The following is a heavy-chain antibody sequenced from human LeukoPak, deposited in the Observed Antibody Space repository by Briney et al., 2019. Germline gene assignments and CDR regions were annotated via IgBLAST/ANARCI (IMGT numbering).Heavy chain of an antibody. V-gene: IGHV3-33*06. CDR1: GFTFSSYG. CDR3: AKTRIVGATRGDY. CDR2: IWYDGSNK. J-gene: IGHJ4*02. D-gene: IGHD1-26*01. Sequence: GGSLRLSCAASGFTFSSYGMHWVRQAPGKGLEWVAVIWYDGSNKYYADSVKGRFTISRDNSKNTLYLQMNSLRAEDTAVYYCAKTRIVGATRGDYWGQGTLVTVSS.